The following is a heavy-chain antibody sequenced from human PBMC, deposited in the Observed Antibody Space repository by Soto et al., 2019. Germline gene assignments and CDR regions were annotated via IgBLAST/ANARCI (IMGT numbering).Heavy chain of an antibody. J-gene: IGHJ4*02. CDR2: INHSGST. D-gene: IGHD6-25*01. V-gene: IGHV4-34*01. CDR3: ARRPNY. Sequence: SETLSLTCAVYGGSLSGYYWSWIRQPPGKGLEWIGEINHSGSTNYNPSLKSRVTISVDTSKNQFSLKLSSVTAADTAVYYCARRPNYWGQGTLVTVSS. CDR1: GGSLSGYY.